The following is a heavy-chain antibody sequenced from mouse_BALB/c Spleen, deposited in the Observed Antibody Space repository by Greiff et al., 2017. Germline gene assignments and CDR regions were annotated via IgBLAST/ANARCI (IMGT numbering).Heavy chain of an antibody. CDR3: ARRIYYDYYFDY. CDR1: GFTFSSFG. V-gene: IGHV5-17*02. Sequence: DVMLVESGGGLVQPGGSRKLSCAASGFTFSSFGMHWVRQAPEKGLEWVAYISSGSSTIYYADTVKGRFTISRDNPKNTLFLQMTSLRSEDTAMYYCARRIYYDYYFDYWGQGTTLTVSS. D-gene: IGHD2-4*01. J-gene: IGHJ2*01. CDR2: ISSGSSTI.